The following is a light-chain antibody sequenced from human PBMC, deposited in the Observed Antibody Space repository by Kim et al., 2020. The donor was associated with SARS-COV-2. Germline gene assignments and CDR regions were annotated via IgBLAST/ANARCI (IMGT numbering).Light chain of an antibody. V-gene: IGLV10-54*01. CDR2: TTD. Sequence: RPNATLPSTGNNHTLATHAPSRLQQHQGRPPTLLAYTTDRRPSAISQRFSASRSGNTASLTITGLQPEDEADYYCSAWDSSLNAWVFGGGTQLTVL. J-gene: IGLJ3*02. CDR1: NHTLATHA. CDR3: SAWDSSLNAWV.